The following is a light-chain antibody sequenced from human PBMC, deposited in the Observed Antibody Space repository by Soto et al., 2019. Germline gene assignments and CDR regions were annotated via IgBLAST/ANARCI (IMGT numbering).Light chain of an antibody. Sequence: IQMTQSPSSLSASTGDRFTITCRSSQGISSYLAWYQQKPGKAPKLLIYAASTLQSGVPSRFSGSGSGTDFTLTISSLQPENFATYYCQHDTFGQGTRLEIK. CDR1: QGISSY. CDR2: AAS. V-gene: IGKV1-8*01. CDR3: QHDT. J-gene: IGKJ5*01.